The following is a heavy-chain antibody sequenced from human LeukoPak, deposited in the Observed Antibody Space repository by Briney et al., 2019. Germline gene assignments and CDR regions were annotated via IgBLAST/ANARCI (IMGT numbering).Heavy chain of an antibody. CDR3: ARRGYSSSAYYYYYYMDV. J-gene: IGHJ6*03. Sequence: SETLSLTCTVSGASISSYYWSWIPQPPGKGLGRVGYIYTSRSTNYNPSLKSRVTISVDTSKNQFSLKLSSVTAADTAVYYCARRGYSSSAYYYYYYMDVWGKGTTVTVSS. D-gene: IGHD6-6*01. CDR2: IYTSRST. V-gene: IGHV4-4*09. CDR1: GASISSYY.